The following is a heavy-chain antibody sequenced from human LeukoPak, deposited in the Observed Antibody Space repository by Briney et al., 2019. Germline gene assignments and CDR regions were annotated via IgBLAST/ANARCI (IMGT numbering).Heavy chain of an antibody. V-gene: IGHV1-18*01. Sequence: ASVKVSCKASNNTLSNNGITWVRQAPGQGLEWMGWTSGYNTYTTYAQKFQDRVTMTKDTSTNTAYMEMRSLRSDDTAMYYCARIRDGYNDAYDIWGQGTVVTVPS. CDR2: TSGYNTYT. J-gene: IGHJ3*02. CDR1: NNTLSNNG. D-gene: IGHD5-24*01. CDR3: ARIRDGYNDAYDI.